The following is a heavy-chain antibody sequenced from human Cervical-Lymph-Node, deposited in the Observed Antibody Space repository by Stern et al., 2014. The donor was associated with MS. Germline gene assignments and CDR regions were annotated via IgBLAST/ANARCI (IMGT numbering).Heavy chain of an antibody. Sequence: VQLVESGGGVVQPGRSLRLSCAASGFTFSSYGMPWVRQAPGKGLEWVALIWYDGSNQYYADSVKGRFTISRDNSKNTLYLQMNSLRAEDTAVYYCARETRGASGRFDYWGQGTLVTVSS. D-gene: IGHD3-10*01. CDR3: ARETRGASGRFDY. CDR2: IWYDGSNQ. CDR1: GFTFSSYG. J-gene: IGHJ4*02. V-gene: IGHV3-33*01.